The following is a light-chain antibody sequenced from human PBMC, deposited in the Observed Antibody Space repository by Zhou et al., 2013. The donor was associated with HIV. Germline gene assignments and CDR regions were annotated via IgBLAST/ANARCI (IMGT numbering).Light chain of an antibody. CDR3: QQYNAWPFT. V-gene: IGKV3-11*01. CDR2: DAV. CDR1: QSVSNY. Sequence: EVVLTQSPTTLSLSPGERATLSCRASQSVSNYLAWYQQKPGQAPRLLIYDAVNRATGIPGRFSGSGSGTDFTLTISRLEPEDFAVYYCQQYNAWPFTFGPGTIVDVK. J-gene: IGKJ3*01.